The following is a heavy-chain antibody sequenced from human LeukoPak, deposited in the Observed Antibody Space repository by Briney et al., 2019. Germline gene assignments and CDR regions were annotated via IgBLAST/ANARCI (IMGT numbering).Heavy chain of an antibody. J-gene: IGHJ5*02. Sequence: SETLSLTCTVSGGSISNYYWNWIRQPPGKGLEWVGYIYYTGNTNYNPSLKSRVTISVDTSKNQFSLKLSSVTAADTAVYYCARDRLQLQSWGQGTLVTVSS. CDR2: IYYTGNT. CDR1: GGSISNYY. CDR3: ARDRLQLQS. V-gene: IGHV4-59*01. D-gene: IGHD1-1*01.